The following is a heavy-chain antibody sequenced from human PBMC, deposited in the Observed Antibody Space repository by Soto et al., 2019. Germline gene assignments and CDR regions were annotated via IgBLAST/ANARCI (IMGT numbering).Heavy chain of an antibody. CDR2: IYYSGIT. Sequence: SETLSLTCTVSGGSISFSSYYWGWIRQPPGKGLEWVGSIYYSGITYSNPSLKSRVAISVDTSKNQFSLKLSSVTAADTAVYYCARHRTYYDILTGYPSYYFDYWGQGTLVTVSS. D-gene: IGHD3-9*01. V-gene: IGHV4-39*01. CDR1: GGSISFSSYY. J-gene: IGHJ4*02. CDR3: ARHRTYYDILTGYPSYYFDY.